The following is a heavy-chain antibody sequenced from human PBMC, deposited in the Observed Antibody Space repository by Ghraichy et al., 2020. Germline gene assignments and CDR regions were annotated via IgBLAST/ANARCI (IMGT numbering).Heavy chain of an antibody. Sequence: SETLSLTCAVYGGSFSGYYWSWIRQPPGKGLEWIGEINHSGSTNYNPSLKSRVTISVDTSKNQFSLKLSSVTAADTAVYYCASGYSYGESWGSGYYYMDVWGKGTTVTVSS. D-gene: IGHD5-18*01. V-gene: IGHV4-34*01. J-gene: IGHJ6*03. CDR3: ASGYSYGESWGSGYYYMDV. CDR2: INHSGST. CDR1: GGSFSGYY.